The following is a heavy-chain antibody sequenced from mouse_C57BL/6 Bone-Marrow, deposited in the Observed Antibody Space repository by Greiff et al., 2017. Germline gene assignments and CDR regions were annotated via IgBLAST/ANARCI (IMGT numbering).Heavy chain of an antibody. J-gene: IGHJ1*03. CDR3: ARGTMNWYFDV. CDR1: GYTFTSYW. CDR2: IDPSDSYT. D-gene: IGHD2-4*01. V-gene: IGHV1-59*01. Sequence: QVQLQQPGAELVRPGTSVKLSCKASGYTFTSYWMHWVKQRPGQGLEWIGVIDPSDSYTNYNQKFKGKATLTVDTSSSTAYMQLSSLTSEDSAVYYCARGTMNWYFDVWGTGTTVTVSS.